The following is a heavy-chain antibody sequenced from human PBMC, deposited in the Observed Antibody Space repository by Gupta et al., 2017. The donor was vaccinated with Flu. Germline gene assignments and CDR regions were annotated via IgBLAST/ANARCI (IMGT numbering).Heavy chain of an antibody. V-gene: IGHV3-23*01. CDR2: LSGSGGST. CDR3: VIGGSGWPEGY. D-gene: IGHD6-19*01. Sequence: VSTLSGSGGSTFYADSVKGRFTISRDNSENTLYLQMNSLRVEDTAVYYCVIGGSGWPEGYWGQGTLATVSS. J-gene: IGHJ4*02.